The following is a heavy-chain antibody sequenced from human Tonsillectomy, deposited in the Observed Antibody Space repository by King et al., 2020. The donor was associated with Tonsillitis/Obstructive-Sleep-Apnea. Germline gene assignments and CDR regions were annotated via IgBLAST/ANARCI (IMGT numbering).Heavy chain of an antibody. V-gene: IGHV1-2*06. J-gene: IGHJ4*02. CDR1: GYTFTGYY. CDR3: ARGSPYYYFDY. Sequence: VQLVESGAEVKKPGASVKVSCKASGYTFTGYYMHWVRQAPGQGLEWRGRIKPDSGGTNYAQKFQGRVTMTRDTSISAAYMELSGLNSDDTAVYYCARGSPYYYFDYWGQGTLVTVSS. D-gene: IGHD2-21*01. CDR2: IKPDSGGT.